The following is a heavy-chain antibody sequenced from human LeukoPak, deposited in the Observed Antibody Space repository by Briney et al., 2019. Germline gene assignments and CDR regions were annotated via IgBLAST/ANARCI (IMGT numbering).Heavy chain of an antibody. CDR1: GGSITSYY. V-gene: IGHV4-59*01. Sequence: SETLSLTCAVSGGSITSYYWNWIRQPPGKGLEWIGYIHHTGKNRYNPSLQSRVTMSVDTSKSEFSLKLSSVTAADTAVYYCARAYSSSWYTIDYWGQGTLVTVSS. CDR3: ARAYSSSWYTIDY. J-gene: IGHJ4*02. CDR2: IHHTGKN. D-gene: IGHD6-13*01.